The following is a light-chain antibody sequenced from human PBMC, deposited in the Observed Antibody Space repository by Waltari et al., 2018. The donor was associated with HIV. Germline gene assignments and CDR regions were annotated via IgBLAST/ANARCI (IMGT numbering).Light chain of an antibody. V-gene: IGLV2-14*03. CDR2: DVS. J-gene: IGLJ3*02. CDR3: SSYTSSSTRV. Sequence: QSALTQPVSVSGSPGQSITISCTGTSSDVGGYNYVSWYQRHPGKAPKLIIYDVSNRPSGVSNRCSGSKSGNRASLTISGLQAEDEADYYCSSYTSSSTRVFGGGTTVTVL. CDR1: SSDVGGYNY.